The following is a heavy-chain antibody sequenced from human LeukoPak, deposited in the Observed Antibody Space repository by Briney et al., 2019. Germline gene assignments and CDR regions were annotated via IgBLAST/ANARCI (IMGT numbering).Heavy chain of an antibody. J-gene: IGHJ4*02. V-gene: IGHV3-74*01. CDR3: AIGGTYGSGS. CDR2: INNDGSTT. Sequence: GGSLRLSCAAYGFTFANTWMHWVRQAPGKGLVWVSLINNDGSTTNYADSVKGRFTISRDNAKNTVYLQMNSLRAEDTAVYYCAIGGTYGSGSWGQGTLVTVSS. CDR1: GFTFANTW. D-gene: IGHD3-10*01.